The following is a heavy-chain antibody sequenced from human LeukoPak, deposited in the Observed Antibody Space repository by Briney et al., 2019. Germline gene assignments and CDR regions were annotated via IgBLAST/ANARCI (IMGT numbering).Heavy chain of an antibody. CDR3: ARSGSYLPFDY. Sequence: GGSLRLSCAASGFTFSSYSMNWVRQAPGKGLEWVSYISSSSSTIYYADSVKGRFTISRDNAKNSLYLQMNSLRAEDTAVYYCARSGSYLPFDYWGQGTLVTVSS. J-gene: IGHJ4*02. D-gene: IGHD1-26*01. V-gene: IGHV3-48*04. CDR2: ISSSSSTI. CDR1: GFTFSSYS.